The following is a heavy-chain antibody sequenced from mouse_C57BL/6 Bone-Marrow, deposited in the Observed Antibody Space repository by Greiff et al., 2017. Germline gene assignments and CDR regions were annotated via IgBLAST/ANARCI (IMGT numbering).Heavy chain of an antibody. CDR2: IDPETGGT. CDR3: TRSGNYVFYWYFDV. D-gene: IGHD2-1*01. J-gene: IGHJ1*03. V-gene: IGHV1-15*01. Sequence: VQLQQSGAELVRPGASVTLSCKASGYTFTDYEMHWVKQTPVHGLEWIGAIDPETGGTAYNQKFKGKAILTADKSSSTAYMELRSLTSEDSAVYYCTRSGNYVFYWYFDVWGTGTTVTVSS. CDR1: GYTFTDYE.